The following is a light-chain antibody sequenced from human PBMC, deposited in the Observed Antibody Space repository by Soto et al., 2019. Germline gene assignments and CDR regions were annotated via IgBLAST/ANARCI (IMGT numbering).Light chain of an antibody. CDR3: QQYNNWPPGT. J-gene: IGKJ1*01. CDR1: QSVSSN. Sequence: EILMTQSPATLSVSPSERATLSCIASQSVSSNLAWYQQKPGQAPRLLIYGASTRATGIPARFSGSGSGTEFTLTISSLQSEDFAVYYCQQYNNWPPGTFGQGTKVDI. V-gene: IGKV3-15*01. CDR2: GAS.